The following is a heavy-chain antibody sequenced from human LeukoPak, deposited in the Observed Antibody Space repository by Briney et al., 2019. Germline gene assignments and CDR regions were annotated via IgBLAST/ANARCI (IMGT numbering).Heavy chain of an antibody. J-gene: IGHJ5*02. V-gene: IGHV4-34*01. CDR1: GGSFSGYY. CDR3: VGQKGSTSGGGLDT. D-gene: IGHD6-19*01. CDR2: INHSGST. Sequence: SEILSLTCAVYGGSFSGYYWSWIRQPPGKGLAWIGEINHSGSTNYNPSLKSRVTISVDTSKNQFSLKLSSVTAADTAVYYCVGQKGSTSGGGLDTWGQGTLVTVSS.